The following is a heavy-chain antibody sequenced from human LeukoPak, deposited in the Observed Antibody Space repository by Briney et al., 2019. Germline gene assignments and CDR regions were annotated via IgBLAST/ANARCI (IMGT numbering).Heavy chain of an antibody. CDR3: ARAMGSSGWYAKSSNPRYYFDY. CDR2: ISSSSSYI. Sequence: PXGSLRLSCAASGFTFSSYSMNWVRQAPGKGLEWVSSISSSSSYIYYADSVKGRFTISRDNAKNSLYLQMNSLRAEDTAVYYCARAMGSSGWYAKSSNPRYYFDYWGQGTLVTVSS. J-gene: IGHJ4*02. V-gene: IGHV3-21*01. CDR1: GFTFSSYS. D-gene: IGHD6-19*01.